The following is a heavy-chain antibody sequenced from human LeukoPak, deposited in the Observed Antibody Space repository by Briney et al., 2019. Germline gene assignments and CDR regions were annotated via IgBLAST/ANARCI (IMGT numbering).Heavy chain of an antibody. CDR2: ISGDGGSS. D-gene: IGHD1-26*01. J-gene: IGHJ5*02. CDR3: AKDMGGSGRNWASNWFDP. V-gene: IGHV3-43*02. Sequence: PGGSLRLSCAASGFTFGDYPMHWVRHAPGKGLEWVSLISGDGGSSFQADSVRGRFTISRDNSKNSLYLQMNSLRSEDTALYYCAKDMGGSGRNWASNWFDPWGQGTLVTVSS. CDR1: GFTFGDYP.